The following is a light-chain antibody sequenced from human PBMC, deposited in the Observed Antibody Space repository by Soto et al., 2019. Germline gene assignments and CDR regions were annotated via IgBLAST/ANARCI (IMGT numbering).Light chain of an antibody. CDR1: QSVSSY. Sequence: EIVLTQSPATLSLSPGERATLSCRASQSVSSYLAWFQQKPGQAPRLLIYDASNRATGIPARFSGSGSGTDFTITISSLEPEDFAVYYCLKRRDWPSFGGGTKVE. CDR2: DAS. J-gene: IGKJ4*01. CDR3: LKRRDWPS. V-gene: IGKV3-11*01.